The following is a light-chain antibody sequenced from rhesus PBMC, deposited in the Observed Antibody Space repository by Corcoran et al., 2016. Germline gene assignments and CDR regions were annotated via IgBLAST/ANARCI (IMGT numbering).Light chain of an antibody. CDR2: KAS. CDR3: QQYSSRPFT. J-gene: IGKJ3*01. CDR1: QGISSW. Sequence: DIQMTQSPSSLSASVGDTVTITCRASQGISSWLAWYQQKPGKAPKLLIYKASSLQSGVPSRFSGCGSGTDLTLTISSLQSEDFATYYCQQYSSRPFTFGPGTKLDIK. V-gene: IGKV1-22*01.